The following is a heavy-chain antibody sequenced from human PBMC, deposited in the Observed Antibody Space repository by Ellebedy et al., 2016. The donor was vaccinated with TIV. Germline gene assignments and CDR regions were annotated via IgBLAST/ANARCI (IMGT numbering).Heavy chain of an antibody. CDR3: ARHPYSYYFDY. D-gene: IGHD4-11*01. CDR2: IQYSGNT. Sequence: MPSETLSLTCTVSGGAASDYYWSWLRQPPGKGLEWIGHIQYSGNTYYNPSLKSRVTMSVDTSRHQFSLKLTSVTAADTAVYYCARHPYSYYFDYWGQGTLVTVSS. V-gene: IGHV4-59*08. CDR1: GGAASDYY. J-gene: IGHJ4*02.